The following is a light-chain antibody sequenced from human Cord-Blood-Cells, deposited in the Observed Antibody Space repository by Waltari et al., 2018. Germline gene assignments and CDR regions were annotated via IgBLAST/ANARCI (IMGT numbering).Light chain of an antibody. V-gene: IGKV4-1*01. Sequence: DIVMTQSPDSLAVSLGERATLNCKSSQSVLYSSNNKNYLAWYQQKQGQPPKLLIYWASTRESGVPDRFSGSGSGTDFNLTISSLQAEDVAVYYCQQYYSTPRTFGQGTKVEIK. CDR1: QSVLYSSNNKNY. CDR3: QQYYSTPRT. CDR2: WAS. J-gene: IGKJ1*01.